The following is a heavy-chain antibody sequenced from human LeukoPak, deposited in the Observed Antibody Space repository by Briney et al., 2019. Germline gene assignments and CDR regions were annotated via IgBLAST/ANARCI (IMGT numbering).Heavy chain of an antibody. CDR1: GGTFSSYA. V-gene: IGHV1-69*06. Sequence: SVKVSCKASGGTFSSYAISWVRQAPGQGLEWMGGIIPIFGTANYAQKFQGRVTITADKSTSTAYMELSSLRSEDTAVYYCARLGFGENNWFDPWGQGTLVTVSS. D-gene: IGHD3-10*01. CDR3: ARLGFGENNWFDP. J-gene: IGHJ5*02. CDR2: IIPIFGTA.